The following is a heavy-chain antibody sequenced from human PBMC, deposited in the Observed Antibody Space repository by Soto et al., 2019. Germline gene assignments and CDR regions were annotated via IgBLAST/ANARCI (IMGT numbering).Heavy chain of an antibody. CDR2: IYYSGST. V-gene: IGHV4-59*13. Sequence: PSETLSLTCTGYGGSISRYDGSWCREPPGEGMEWSEYIYYSGSTIYSHTRKRRVTISVDTSHKQFSLKLSSVTAADTDVYNCARVVDYYDSSGLPYYFDYWAKGTLATVSS. CDR1: GGSISRYD. CDR3: ARVVDYYDSSGLPYYFDY. D-gene: IGHD3-22*01. J-gene: IGHJ4*02.